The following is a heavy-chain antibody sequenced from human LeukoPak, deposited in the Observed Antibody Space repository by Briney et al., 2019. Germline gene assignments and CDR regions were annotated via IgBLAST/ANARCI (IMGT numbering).Heavy chain of an antibody. J-gene: IGHJ4*02. Sequence: SETLSLTCTVSGGSISSYYWSWIRQPPGKGLEWIGYIYYSGSTNYNPSLKSRVTISVDTSKNQFSLKLSSVTAADTAVYYCARHPSSGSYYSFWGQGTLVTVSS. CDR2: IYYSGST. CDR1: GGSISSYY. D-gene: IGHD3-10*01. CDR3: ARHPSSGSYYSF. V-gene: IGHV4-59*08.